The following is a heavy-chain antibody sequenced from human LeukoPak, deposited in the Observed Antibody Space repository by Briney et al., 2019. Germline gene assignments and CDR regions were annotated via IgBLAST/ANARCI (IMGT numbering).Heavy chain of an antibody. CDR3: AKDYYDSTLED. D-gene: IGHD3-22*01. CDR1: GFTFSEYA. Sequence: PGGSLRLSCAASGFTFSEYAMHWVRQAPGKGLEWVAVISYDGRQKYYGDSVKGRFTISRDNPKNTLYLQMNSLRAEDTAVYYCAKDYYDSTLEDWGQGTLVTVSS. V-gene: IGHV3-30-3*01. J-gene: IGHJ4*02. CDR2: ISYDGRQK.